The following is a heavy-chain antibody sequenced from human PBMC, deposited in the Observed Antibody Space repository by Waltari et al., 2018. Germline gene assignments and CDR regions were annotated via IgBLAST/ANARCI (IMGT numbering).Heavy chain of an antibody. CDR2: IYYSGSN. CDR1: GGSLSSYY. CDR3: ARAKRVVYAERYDAFDI. J-gene: IGHJ3*02. D-gene: IGHD2-8*02. V-gene: IGHV4-59*01. Sequence: QVQLQESGTGLVKPSATLSLNCTVPGGSLSSYYWIWIRQLPGTGLEWIGYIYYSGSNNYNPSLKSRVTISVDTSKNQFSLKLSSVTAADTAVYYCARAKRVVYAERYDAFDIWGQGTMVTVSS.